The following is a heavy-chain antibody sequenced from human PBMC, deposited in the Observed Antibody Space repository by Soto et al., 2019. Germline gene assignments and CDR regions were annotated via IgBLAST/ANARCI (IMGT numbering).Heavy chain of an antibody. CDR3: AKVLLAIVGTTLPRDAFNI. D-gene: IGHD1-26*01. J-gene: IGHJ3*02. Sequence: GGSLRLSCAASGFSFTTYVMHWVRQAPGKGLEWVAVISHDGSYKYYGDAVKGRFTISIDTSKNAVYREMNSLRPEDTAVYYCAKVLLAIVGTTLPRDAFNILGQGTMVTRLL. CDR2: ISHDGSYK. V-gene: IGHV3-30*18. CDR1: GFSFTTYV.